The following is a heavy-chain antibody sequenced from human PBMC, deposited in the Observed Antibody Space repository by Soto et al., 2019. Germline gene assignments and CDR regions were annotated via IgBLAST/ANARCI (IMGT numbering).Heavy chain of an antibody. J-gene: IGHJ4*02. Sequence: GGSLRLSCATSGFTFSSYWMSWVRQAPGKGLEWVANIKQDGSEKYYVDSVKGRFTISRDNAKNSLYLQMNSLRAEDTAVYYCARQHTYYYDSSGYLDFDYWGQGTLVTLSS. D-gene: IGHD3-22*01. CDR2: IKQDGSEK. CDR1: GFTFSSYW. CDR3: ARQHTYYYDSSGYLDFDY. V-gene: IGHV3-7*01.